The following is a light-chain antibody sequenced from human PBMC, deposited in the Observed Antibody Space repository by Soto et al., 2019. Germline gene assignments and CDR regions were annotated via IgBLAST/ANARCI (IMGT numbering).Light chain of an antibody. V-gene: IGLV2-14*01. CDR2: DVS. Sequence: QSVLTQPASVSGSPGQSMTISCTGTSSDVGGYNYVSWYQQHPGKAPKLMIYDVSKRPSGVSNRFSGSKSGNTASLTISGLQAEDDADYYCSSYTSSSTLVVFGGGTKLTVL. J-gene: IGLJ2*01. CDR3: SSYTSSSTLVV. CDR1: SSDVGGYNY.